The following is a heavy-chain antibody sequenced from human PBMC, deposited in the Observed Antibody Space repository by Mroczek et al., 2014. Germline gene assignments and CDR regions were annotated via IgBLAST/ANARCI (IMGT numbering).Heavy chain of an antibody. CDR1: GASLITSY. CDR3: ARGRGNSAGTNFDY. J-gene: IGHJ4*02. CDR2: ISYTGGT. Sequence: QVQLQQWGPGLVKPSETLSLTCTVSGASLITSYWTWIRQPPGKGLEWIAYISYTGGTTYNSSLKSRVTLSIDTSKNQFSLKLTSVTAADTAVYYCARGRGNSAGTNFDYWGQGTLVTVSS. V-gene: IGHV4-59*01. D-gene: IGHD4-23*01.